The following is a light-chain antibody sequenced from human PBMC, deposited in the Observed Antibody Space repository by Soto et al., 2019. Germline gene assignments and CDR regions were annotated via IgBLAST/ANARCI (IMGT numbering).Light chain of an antibody. CDR2: DAS. V-gene: IGKV3-15*01. J-gene: IGKJ1*01. CDR1: QSVSSK. Sequence: EIVMTQSPATLSVSPGERATLSCRASQSVSSKLAWYQQKPGQAPRLLIYDASTRATGIPARFSGSGSERDFTLTISRLEPEDAAVYYCQQYLNSPRTFGQGTKLEIK. CDR3: QQYLNSPRT.